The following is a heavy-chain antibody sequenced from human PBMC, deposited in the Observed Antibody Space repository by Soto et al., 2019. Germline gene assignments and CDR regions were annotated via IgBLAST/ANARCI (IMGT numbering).Heavy chain of an antibody. V-gene: IGHV4-30-4*01. Sequence: QVQLQESGPGLVRPSQTLSLTCTVSGGSISFEHYNWTWIRQPAGQGLEWIGYIHYSGSVYYNPSLQSRVSMSVDTSKNLCSLKLSSVTAADTAVYFCVREDDGGDRDYYGLDVWGQGTTVTVSS. D-gene: IGHD2-21*02. CDR3: VREDDGGDRDYYGLDV. CDR1: GGSISFEHYN. CDR2: IHYSGSV. J-gene: IGHJ6*02.